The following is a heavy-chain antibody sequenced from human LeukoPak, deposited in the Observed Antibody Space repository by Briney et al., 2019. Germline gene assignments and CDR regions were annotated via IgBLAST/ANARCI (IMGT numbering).Heavy chain of an antibody. Sequence: GGSLRLSCAASGLTFSSYWMSWVRQAPGKGLEWVANIKQDGSEKYYVDSVKGRFTISRDNAKNSLYLQMNSLRAEDTAVYYCARDAADWFDPWGQGTLVTVSS. V-gene: IGHV3-7*01. D-gene: IGHD6-25*01. CDR2: IKQDGSEK. CDR3: ARDAADWFDP. J-gene: IGHJ5*02. CDR1: GLTFSSYW.